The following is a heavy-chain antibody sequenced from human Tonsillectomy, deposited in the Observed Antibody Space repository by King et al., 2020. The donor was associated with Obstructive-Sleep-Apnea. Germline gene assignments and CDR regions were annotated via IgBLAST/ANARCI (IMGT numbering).Heavy chain of an antibody. CDR2: IKSKTDGGTT. CDR1: GFTFSDAW. V-gene: IGHV3-15*01. CDR3: TTEAVDTAMNLD. J-gene: IGHJ4*02. Sequence: VQLVESGGGLVKPGGSLRLSCAASGFTFSDAWMNWIRQTPGKGLEWVGRIKSKTDGGTTDYAAPVKGRFTISRDDPKNTLYLQLNSLKTEDTAVYFCTTEAVDTAMNLDWGQGTLVTVSS. D-gene: IGHD5-18*01.